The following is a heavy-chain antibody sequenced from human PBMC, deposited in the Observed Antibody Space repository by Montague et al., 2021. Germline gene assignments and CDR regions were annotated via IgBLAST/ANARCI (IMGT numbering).Heavy chain of an antibody. Sequence: CAISGDSDCGEDLTRNWERQTPARRSAWLGGTYFRSEWNNEYAISVKSRITVNPDTSKNQFSLLLNSVTPEDTAVYYCARGWQKRFDPWGQGTLVTVSS. J-gene: IGHJ5*02. CDR1: GDSDCGEDLT. D-gene: IGHD5-24*01. V-gene: IGHV6-1*01. CDR2: TYFRSEWNN. CDR3: ARGWQKRFDP.